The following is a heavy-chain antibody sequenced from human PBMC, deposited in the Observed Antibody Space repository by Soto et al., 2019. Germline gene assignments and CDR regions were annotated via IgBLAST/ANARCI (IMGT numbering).Heavy chain of an antibody. Sequence: PGGSRRLSCAASGFTFSSYAMHWVRQAPGKGLEWVAVISYDGSNKYYADSVKGRFTISRDNSKNTLYLQMNSLRAEDTAVYYCARGMTYYDFWSGPWDYYYYYGMDVWGQGTTVTVSS. D-gene: IGHD3-3*01. CDR3: ARGMTYYDFWSGPWDYYYYYGMDV. CDR1: GFTFSSYA. CDR2: ISYDGSNK. V-gene: IGHV3-30-3*01. J-gene: IGHJ6*02.